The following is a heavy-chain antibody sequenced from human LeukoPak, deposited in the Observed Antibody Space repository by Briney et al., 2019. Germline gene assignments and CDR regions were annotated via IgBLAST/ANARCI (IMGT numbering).Heavy chain of an antibody. CDR3: TKDITVQIWLLGFNS. J-gene: IGHJ1*01. V-gene: IGHV3-23*01. Sequence: GGSLRLSCVVSDFIFSSYAMSWVRQVPGKGLEWVSVISGSGVSTNYADSVKGRFTISRDNSKNTLYLQMNSLRAEDTAVYYCTKDITVQIWLLGFNSWGQGTLVTVAS. CDR2: ISGSGVST. D-gene: IGHD3-22*01. CDR1: DFIFSSYA.